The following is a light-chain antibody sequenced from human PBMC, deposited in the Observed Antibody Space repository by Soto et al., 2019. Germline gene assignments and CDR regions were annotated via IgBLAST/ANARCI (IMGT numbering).Light chain of an antibody. Sequence: QSALTQPASVSGSPGQSITISCTGTSSDVGGYNYVSWYQQHPGKAPKLMIYDVSNRPSGVSNRFSGSKSGNTASLTISGLQAEDAADYYCSSYTSSSTLEGVFGTGTKLTVL. J-gene: IGLJ1*01. CDR2: DVS. CDR3: SSYTSSSTLEGV. V-gene: IGLV2-14*01. CDR1: SSDVGGYNY.